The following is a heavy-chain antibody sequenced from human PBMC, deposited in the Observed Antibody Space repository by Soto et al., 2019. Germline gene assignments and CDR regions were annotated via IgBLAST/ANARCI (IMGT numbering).Heavy chain of an antibody. Sequence: QVQLVQSGAEVKKPGASVKVSCKASGYTFTSYGISWVRQAPGQGLEWMGGISAYNGNTNYAQKLQGRVTMTTDTPTSTAYMELRSLRSDDTAVYYCARDKWELLAHNRFDYWGQGTLVTVSS. CDR3: ARDKWELLAHNRFDY. CDR2: ISAYNGNT. D-gene: IGHD1-26*01. CDR1: GYTFTSYG. V-gene: IGHV1-18*01. J-gene: IGHJ4*02.